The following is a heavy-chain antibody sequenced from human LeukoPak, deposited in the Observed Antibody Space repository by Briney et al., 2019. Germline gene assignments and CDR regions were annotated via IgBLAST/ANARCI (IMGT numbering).Heavy chain of an antibody. D-gene: IGHD3-3*01. V-gene: IGHV1-8*01. CDR1: GYTFTSFD. J-gene: IGHJ6*03. Sequence: ASVRVSCKASGYTFTSFDINWVRQGPGQGLEWMGGMNPQTGDAAYADKFLGRVTMTRDTSIGTASMELSSLRVDDTAVYYCATEGVGVRSSLHSVLFYMDVWGQGTSVSVS. CDR3: ATEGVGVRSSLHSVLFYMDV. CDR2: MNPQTGDA.